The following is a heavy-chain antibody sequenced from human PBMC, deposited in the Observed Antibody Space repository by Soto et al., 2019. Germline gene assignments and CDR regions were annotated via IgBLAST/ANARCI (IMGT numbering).Heavy chain of an antibody. V-gene: IGHV4-39*01. CDR2: IYYSGST. D-gene: IGHD3-9*01. Sequence: PSETLALTCRVSEGSISSSSYYWGWIRQPPGKGLEWIGSIYYSGSTYYNPSLKSRVTISVDTSKNQFSLKLSSVTAADTAVYYCARAPYDILTFDPWGQGTLVTVSS. CDR3: ARAPYDILTFDP. J-gene: IGHJ5*02. CDR1: EGSISSSSYY.